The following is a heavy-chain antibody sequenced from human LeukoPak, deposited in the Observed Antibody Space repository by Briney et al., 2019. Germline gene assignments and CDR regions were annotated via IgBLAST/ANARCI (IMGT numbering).Heavy chain of an antibody. CDR1: GFTFSSYS. CDR2: ISSSSSTI. V-gene: IGHV3-48*04. Sequence: GGSLRLSCAASGFTFSSYSMNWVRQAPGKGLEWVSYISSSSSTIYYADSVKGRFTISRDNAKNSLYLQMNSLRAEDTAVYYCAREPYSSSWYWCDYWGQGTLVTVSS. CDR3: AREPYSSSWYWCDY. D-gene: IGHD6-13*01. J-gene: IGHJ4*02.